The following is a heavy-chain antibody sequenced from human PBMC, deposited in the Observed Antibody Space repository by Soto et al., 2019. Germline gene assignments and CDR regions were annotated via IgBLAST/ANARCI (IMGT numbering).Heavy chain of an antibody. CDR1: GGTFSSYA. D-gene: IGHD3-22*01. Sequence: ASVKVSCKASGGTFSSYAISWVRQAPGQGLEWMGGIIPIFGTANYAQKFQGRVTITADESTSTAYMELSSLRSEDTAVYYCARDKFSYYYDSSGYAQNYYYYGMDVWGQGTTVTVSS. J-gene: IGHJ6*02. CDR2: IIPIFGTA. CDR3: ARDKFSYYYDSSGYAQNYYYYGMDV. V-gene: IGHV1-69*13.